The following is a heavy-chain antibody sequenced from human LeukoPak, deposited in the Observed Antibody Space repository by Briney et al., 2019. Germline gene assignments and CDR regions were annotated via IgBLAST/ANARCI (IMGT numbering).Heavy chain of an antibody. CDR3: ARDSRYYDSSGPT. D-gene: IGHD3-22*01. CDR2: ISSSSSSI. V-gene: IGHV3-21*01. J-gene: IGHJ1*01. Sequence: GGSLRLSCVASGFTFSSYTVNWVRQAPGKGLEWVSSISSSSSSIYYADSVKGRFTISRDNAKNSLFPQMNSLRVEDTAVYYCARDSRYYDSSGPTWGQGTLVTVSS. CDR1: GFTFSSYT.